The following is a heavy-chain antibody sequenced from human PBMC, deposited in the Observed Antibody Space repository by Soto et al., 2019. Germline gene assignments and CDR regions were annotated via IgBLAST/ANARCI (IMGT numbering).Heavy chain of an antibody. V-gene: IGHV1-46*01. CDR3: ARDPGANWFDP. Sequence: GASVKVSCKASGYTFISYHIHWVRQAPGQGLEWMGIINPSGGSTTYAQKFQGRVTMTRDTSTSTVCMELSSLRSEDTAVYYCARDPGANWFDPWGQGTLVTVSS. J-gene: IGHJ5*02. CDR1: GYTFISYH. CDR2: INPSGGST.